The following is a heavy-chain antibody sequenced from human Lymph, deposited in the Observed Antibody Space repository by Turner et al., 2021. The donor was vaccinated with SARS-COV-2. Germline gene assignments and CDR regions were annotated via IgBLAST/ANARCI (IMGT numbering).Heavy chain of an antibody. J-gene: IGHJ3*02. CDR3: ARRHSGNYDAFDI. V-gene: IGHV1-69*10. Sequence: QVQLVQSGAEVKKPGSSVKVSCKASGGTFSTYVISWVRQAPGQGLEWMRGFIPILGIANYAQKFQVRVTITADKSTSTAYMELSSLRSEDTAVYHCARRHSGNYDAFDIWGQGTMVTVSS. CDR2: FIPILGIA. CDR1: GGTFSTYV. D-gene: IGHD1-26*01.